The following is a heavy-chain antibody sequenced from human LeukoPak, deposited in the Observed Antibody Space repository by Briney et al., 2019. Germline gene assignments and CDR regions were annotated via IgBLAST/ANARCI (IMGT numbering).Heavy chain of an antibody. D-gene: IGHD5-24*01. J-gene: IGHJ5*02. CDR2: VYYRGST. V-gene: IGHV4-39*01. CDR3: ARQGYNSAAFDP. CDR1: GGSISSSNYY. Sequence: PSETLSLTCSVSGGSISSSNYYWGWLRQPPGKGLEWIGNVYYRGSTFYNPSLKSRVTISVDTSKNQFSLRLSSVIAADTAVYYCARQGYNSAAFDPWGQGTLVTVSS.